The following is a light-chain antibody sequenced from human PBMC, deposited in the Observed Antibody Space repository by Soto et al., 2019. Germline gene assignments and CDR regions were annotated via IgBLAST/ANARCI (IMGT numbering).Light chain of an antibody. Sequence: EIVLTQSPGTLSLSPGQRATLSCRASQSVSSNYLAWYQQKPGQAPRLLIYGASSRATGIPDRFSGSGSGTDFTLTINTLEPEDFAVYYCQQYGTSPRTFGQGTKVDI. J-gene: IGKJ1*01. CDR3: QQYGTSPRT. V-gene: IGKV3-20*01. CDR1: QSVSSNY. CDR2: GAS.